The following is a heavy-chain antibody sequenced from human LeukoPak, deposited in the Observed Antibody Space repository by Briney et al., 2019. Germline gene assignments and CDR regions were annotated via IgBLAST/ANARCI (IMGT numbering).Heavy chain of an antibody. CDR2: TYYRSKWYN. Sequence: SQTLSLTCAISGDSVSSNSAAWNWNRQSPTRVLEWLGRTYYRSKWYNDYALSVKRRITINPATSKNQFSLQLNSVTPEDTAVYYCARDPGGNSLTHMDVWGKGTTVTVSS. CDR3: ARDPGGNSLTHMDV. D-gene: IGHD2/OR15-2a*01. CDR1: GDSVSSNSAA. J-gene: IGHJ6*03. V-gene: IGHV6-1*01.